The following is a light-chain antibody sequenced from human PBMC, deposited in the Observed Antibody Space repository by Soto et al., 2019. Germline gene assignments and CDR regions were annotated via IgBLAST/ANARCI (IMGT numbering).Light chain of an antibody. Sequence: DIQMSQSPSSLSASVGDIVSITFRAAESISRHLNWYQQKPGRAPDLLIYAASTLQNGVPSRFTGSGSGTEFTLTITGLQLEDFATYYCQQDYSTLATFGQGTRLEIK. J-gene: IGKJ5*01. CDR2: AAS. CDR1: ESISRH. CDR3: QQDYSTLAT. V-gene: IGKV1-39*01.